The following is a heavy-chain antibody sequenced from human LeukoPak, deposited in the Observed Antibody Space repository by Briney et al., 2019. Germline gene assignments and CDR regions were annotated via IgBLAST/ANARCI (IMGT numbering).Heavy chain of an antibody. CDR1: GGSISSGGYY. CDR2: TYYSGST. V-gene: IGHV4-31*03. Sequence: SETLSLTYTVSGGSISSGGYYWSWIRQHPGKGLERIGYTYYSGSTYYNPSLKSRVTISVDTSKNQFSLKLSSVTAADTAVYYCAGQWFGELLLDYWGQGTLVTVSS. CDR3: AGQWFGELLLDY. J-gene: IGHJ4*02. D-gene: IGHD3-10*01.